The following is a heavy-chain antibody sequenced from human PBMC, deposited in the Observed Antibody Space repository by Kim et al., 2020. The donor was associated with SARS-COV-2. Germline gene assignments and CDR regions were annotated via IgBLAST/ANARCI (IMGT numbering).Heavy chain of an antibody. D-gene: IGHD1-7*01. V-gene: IGHV2-70*11. CDR3: ARIRGTGTTRSQSSHSYMDV. Sequence: SGPTLVNPTQTLTLTCTFSGASLFTRGMCVTWIRQPPGKALEWLARIDWDDDKYYNTSLKTRLTISKDTSRNQVVLIMTNMNPVDTATYYCARIRGTGTTRSQSSHSYMDVWGKGTPVTVSS. CDR1: GASLFTRGMC. CDR2: IDWDDDK. J-gene: IGHJ6*03.